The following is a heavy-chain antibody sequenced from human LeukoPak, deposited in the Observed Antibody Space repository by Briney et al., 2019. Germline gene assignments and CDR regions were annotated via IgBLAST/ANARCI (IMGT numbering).Heavy chain of an antibody. CDR3: ARIVGYYGSGSYYKFFDY. V-gene: IGHV4-34*01. CDR1: GGSFSGYY. Sequence: SETLSLTCAVYGGSFSGYYWSWIRQPPGKGLEWIGEINHSGSTNYNPSLKSRVTISVDTSKNKFSLKLSSVTAADTAVYYCARIVGYYGSGSYYKFFDYWGQGTLVTVSS. CDR2: INHSGST. D-gene: IGHD3-10*01. J-gene: IGHJ4*02.